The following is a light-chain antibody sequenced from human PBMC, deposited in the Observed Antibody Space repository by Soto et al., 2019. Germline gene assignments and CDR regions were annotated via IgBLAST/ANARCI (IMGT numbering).Light chain of an antibody. Sequence: DIQVTQSPSTLSASLGDRITITCRASQSINDGLAWYQQKPGKAPKLLIFRASYLKSGVPSRFSGSGYGTDFTLTISSLQPDDFASYYCQQYSSYSGTFGQGTKVEIK. J-gene: IGKJ1*01. CDR2: RAS. CDR1: QSINDG. V-gene: IGKV1-5*03. CDR3: QQYSSYSGT.